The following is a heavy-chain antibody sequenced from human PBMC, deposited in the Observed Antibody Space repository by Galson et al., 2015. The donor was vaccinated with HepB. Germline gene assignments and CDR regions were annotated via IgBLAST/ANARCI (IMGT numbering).Heavy chain of an antibody. J-gene: IGHJ5*02. V-gene: IGHV3-15*07. D-gene: IGHD4-23*01. CDR1: GLTFSNAW. CDR2: IKSKSDGGTT. Sequence: SLRLSCAASGLTFSNAWMNWVRRAPGKGLEWVGRIKSKSDGGTTDYAAPVKGRFTISRDDSKNTLYLQMNSLRAEDTAVYYCAKGAYGSNSGGDNWFDPWGQGTLVTVSS. CDR3: AKGAYGSNSGGDNWFDP.